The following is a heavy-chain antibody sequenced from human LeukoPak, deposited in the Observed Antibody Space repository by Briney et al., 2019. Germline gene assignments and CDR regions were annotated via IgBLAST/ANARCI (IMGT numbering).Heavy chain of an antibody. Sequence: GGSLRLSCAASGFTFSSYAMSWVRQAPGKGLEWVSAISGSGGSTYYADSVKGRFTISRDKSKYTLYLQMNSLRAEDTAVYYCARTDYGALEYYFDYWGQGILVTVSS. CDR3: ARTDYGALEYYFDY. CDR1: GFTFSSYA. V-gene: IGHV3-23*01. CDR2: ISGSGGST. D-gene: IGHD4-17*01. J-gene: IGHJ4*02.